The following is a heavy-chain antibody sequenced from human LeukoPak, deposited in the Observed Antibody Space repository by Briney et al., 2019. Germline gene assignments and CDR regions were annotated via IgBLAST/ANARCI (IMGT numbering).Heavy chain of an antibody. Sequence: SETLSLTCTVSAYSISSGYYWGWIRQPPGKGLEWIGSLSHSGSTFYNPSLKSRVTISVDTSKNQFSLRLRSVTAADTAVYYCARDNSLRDTAWWFDPWGQGTLVTVSS. CDR2: LSHSGST. CDR1: AYSISSGYY. V-gene: IGHV4-38-2*02. J-gene: IGHJ5*02. D-gene: IGHD5-24*01. CDR3: ARDNSLRDTAWWFDP.